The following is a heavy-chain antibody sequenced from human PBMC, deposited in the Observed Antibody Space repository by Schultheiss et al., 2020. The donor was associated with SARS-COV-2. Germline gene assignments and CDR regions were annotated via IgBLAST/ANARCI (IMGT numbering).Heavy chain of an antibody. CDR3: AREPYGSGTYYFDY. CDR1: GYTFTNYD. V-gene: IGHV1-8*01. CDR2: MNPNTGNT. Sequence: ASVKVSCKASGYTFTNYDINWVRQATGQGLEWMGWMNPNTGNTGYAQRFQGRVTMTTDTSTSTAYMELRSLRSDDTAVYYCAREPYGSGTYYFDYWGQGTLVTVSS. D-gene: IGHD3-10*01. J-gene: IGHJ4*02.